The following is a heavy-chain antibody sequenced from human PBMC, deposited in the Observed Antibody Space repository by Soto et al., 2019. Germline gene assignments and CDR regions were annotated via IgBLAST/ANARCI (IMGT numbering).Heavy chain of an antibody. CDR2: ISYDGSNK. CDR3: AREGSGVTDAFDI. D-gene: IGHD2-21*02. CDR1: GFTFSSYA. Sequence: ESGGGVVQPGRSLRLSCAASGFTFSSYAMHWVRQAPGKGLEWVAVISYDGSNKYYADSVKGRFTISRDNSKNTLYLQMNSLRAEDTAVYYCAREGSGVTDAFDIWGQGTMVTVSS. J-gene: IGHJ3*02. V-gene: IGHV3-30-3*01.